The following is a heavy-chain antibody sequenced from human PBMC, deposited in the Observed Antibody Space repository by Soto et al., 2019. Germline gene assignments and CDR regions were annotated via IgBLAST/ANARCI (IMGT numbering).Heavy chain of an antibody. CDR2: IDGSGGTT. Sequence: PGGSLRLSCAASGFPFSSTDMTWVRQAPGKGLEWVSTIDGSGGTTYYADSVKGRFTISRDNSINTVFLQMNSLRADDTALYYCARESEDLTSNFDYWGQGTLVTVSS. CDR3: ARESEDLTSNFDY. CDR1: GFPFSSTD. V-gene: IGHV3-23*01. J-gene: IGHJ4*02.